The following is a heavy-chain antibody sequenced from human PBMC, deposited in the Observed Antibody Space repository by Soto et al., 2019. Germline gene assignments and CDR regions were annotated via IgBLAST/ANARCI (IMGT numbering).Heavy chain of an antibody. Sequence: QVQLVQSGAEVKKPGSSVKVSCKASGGTFSSYTISWVRQAPGQGLEWMGRIIPILGIANYAQKFQGRVTITADKSTSTTYMELSSLRSEDTAVYYCARGYCSSTSCYEDYYYYYMDVRGKGTTVTVSS. CDR3: ARGYCSSTSCYEDYYYYYMDV. V-gene: IGHV1-69*02. D-gene: IGHD2-2*01. CDR2: IIPILGIA. J-gene: IGHJ6*03. CDR1: GGTFSSYT.